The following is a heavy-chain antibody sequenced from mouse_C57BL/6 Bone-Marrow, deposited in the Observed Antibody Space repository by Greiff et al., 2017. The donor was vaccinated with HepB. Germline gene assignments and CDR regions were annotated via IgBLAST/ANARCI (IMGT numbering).Heavy chain of an antibody. V-gene: IGHV1-64*01. Sequence: QVQLQQPGAELVKPGASVKLSCKASGYTFTSYWMHWVKQRPGQGLEWIGMIHPNSGSTNYNEKFKSKATLTVDKSSSTAYMQLSSLTSEDSAVYYCERRTTVVMDYWGQGTSVTVSS. D-gene: IGHD1-1*01. CDR2: IHPNSGST. CDR3: ERRTTVVMDY. J-gene: IGHJ4*01. CDR1: GYTFTSYW.